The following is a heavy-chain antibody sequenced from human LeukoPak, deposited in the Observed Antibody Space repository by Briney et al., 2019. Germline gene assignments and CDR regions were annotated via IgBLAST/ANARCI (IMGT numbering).Heavy chain of an antibody. CDR2: MFDTAST. CDR1: GASTASHY. V-gene: IGHV4-59*11. D-gene: IGHD5-18*01. Sequence: KPSETLSLTCTVSGASTASHYWTWLRQPPGKELEWIAYMFDTASTKSNPSRKSRLTLSVDTSKKQLSLRLSSVTAADTAVYYCATIKRGSTYGYFDFWGQGIKVTVSS. CDR3: ATIKRGSTYGYFDF. J-gene: IGHJ4*02.